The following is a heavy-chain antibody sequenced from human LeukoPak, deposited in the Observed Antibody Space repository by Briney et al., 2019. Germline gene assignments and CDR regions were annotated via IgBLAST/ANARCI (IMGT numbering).Heavy chain of an antibody. J-gene: IGHJ6*03. V-gene: IGHV1-18*01. D-gene: IGHD3-3*01. Sequence: ASVKVSCKASGYTFTSYGISWVRQAPGQGLEWMGWISAYNGNTNYAQKLQGRVTMTTDTSTSTAYMELSSLRSEDTAVYYCARAHHERDFWSGSDYMDVWGKGTTVTVSS. CDR1: GYTFTSYG. CDR3: ARAHHERDFWSGSDYMDV. CDR2: ISAYNGNT.